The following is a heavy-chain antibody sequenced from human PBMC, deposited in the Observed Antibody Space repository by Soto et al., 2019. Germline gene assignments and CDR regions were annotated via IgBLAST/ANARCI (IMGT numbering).Heavy chain of an antibody. D-gene: IGHD2-2*01. CDR2: IWYDGSNK. Sequence: GGSLRLSCAASGFTFSSYGMHWVRQAPGKGLEWGAVIWYDGSNKYYADSVKGRFTISRDNSKNTLYLQMNSLRAEDTAVYYCATSGHCSSTSCGGLDYWGQGTLVTVS. CDR1: GFTFSSYG. CDR3: ATSGHCSSTSCGGLDY. V-gene: IGHV3-33*01. J-gene: IGHJ4*02.